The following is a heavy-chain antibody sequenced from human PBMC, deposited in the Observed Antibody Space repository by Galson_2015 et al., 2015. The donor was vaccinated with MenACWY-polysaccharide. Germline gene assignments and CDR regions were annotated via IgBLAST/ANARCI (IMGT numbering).Heavy chain of an antibody. D-gene: IGHD3-10*01. CDR1: GFTFSRYA. CDR3: ARDYCGRTSCDCLDV. J-gene: IGHJ6*02. CDR2: ISYDATNK. Sequence: SLRLSCAASGFTFSRYAMHWVRQAPGKGLEWVAVISYDATNKYYAESVKGRFSISRDNSKNTMYVQMNDLRAEDTATYYCARDYCGRTSCDCLDVWGQGTTVTVSS. V-gene: IGHV3-30-3*01.